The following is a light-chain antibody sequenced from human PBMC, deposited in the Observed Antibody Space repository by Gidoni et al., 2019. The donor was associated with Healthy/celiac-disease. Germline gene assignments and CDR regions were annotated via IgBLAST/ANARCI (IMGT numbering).Light chain of an antibody. CDR2: GAS. V-gene: IGKV3-15*01. CDR3: QQYNNWPPT. J-gene: IGKJ2*01. Sequence: EIAMTQSPATLSVSPGARATLSCSASQSVISHLAWYQQKPGQAPRLLIYGASTRATGIPARFSGSGSGTEFTLTISSLQSEDFAVYYCQQYNNWPPTFGQXTKLEIK. CDR1: QSVISH.